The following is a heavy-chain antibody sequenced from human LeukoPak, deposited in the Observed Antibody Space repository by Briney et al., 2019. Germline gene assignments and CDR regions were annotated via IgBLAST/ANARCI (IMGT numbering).Heavy chain of an antibody. CDR2: IYHSGST. J-gene: IGHJ5*02. V-gene: IGHV4-4*02. D-gene: IGHD3-10*01. Sequence: SETLSLTCAVSGGSISSSNWWSWVRQPPGKGLEWIGEIYHSGSTDYNPSLKSRVTISVDTSKNQFSLKLSSVTAADMAVYYCARWSDTYYYGSGSYYNSNWFDPWGQGTLVTVSS. CDR3: ARWSDTYYYGSGSYYNSNWFDP. CDR1: GGSISSSNW.